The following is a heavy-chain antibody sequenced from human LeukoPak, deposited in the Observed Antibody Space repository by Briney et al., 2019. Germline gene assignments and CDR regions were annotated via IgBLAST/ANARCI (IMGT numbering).Heavy chain of an antibody. CDR2: IYYSGST. CDR3: ARHYYYYYYGMDV. J-gene: IGHJ6*02. Sequence: SETLSLTCTVSGGSISSGDYYWSWIRQLPGKGLEWIGYIYYSGSTYYNPSLKSRVTISVDTSKNQFSLKLSSVTAADTAVYYCARHYYYYYYGMDVWGQGTTVTVSS. V-gene: IGHV4-30-4*01. CDR1: GGSISSGDYY.